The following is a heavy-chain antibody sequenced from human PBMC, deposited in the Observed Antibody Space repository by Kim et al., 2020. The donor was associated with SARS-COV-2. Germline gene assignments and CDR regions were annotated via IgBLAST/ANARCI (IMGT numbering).Heavy chain of an antibody. Sequence: SETLSLTCTVSGGSISSGGYYWSWIRQHPGKGLEWIGYIYYSGSTYYNPSLKSRATISVDTSKNQFSLKLSSVTAADTAVYYCARDKPHYYGSGSYPLYYYGMDVWGQGTTVTVSS. CDR2: IYYSGST. CDR3: ARDKPHYYGSGSYPLYYYGMDV. J-gene: IGHJ6*02. V-gene: IGHV4-31*03. D-gene: IGHD3-10*01. CDR1: GGSISSGGYY.